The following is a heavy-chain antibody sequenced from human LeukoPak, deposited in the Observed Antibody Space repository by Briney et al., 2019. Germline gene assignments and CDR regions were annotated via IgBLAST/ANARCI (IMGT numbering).Heavy chain of an antibody. CDR2: ISYEGTIK. Sequence: GGSLRVSCAASGFTLSTYCMHWVRQAPGKGLEWVTFISYEGTIKRYADSVKGRFTISRDNSKNTLYLQMSSLRVDDTALYYCAREYDLVTGLDYWGQGTLVTVSS. J-gene: IGHJ4*02. V-gene: IGHV3-30*03. CDR3: AREYDLVTGLDY. CDR1: GFTLSTYC. D-gene: IGHD3-9*01.